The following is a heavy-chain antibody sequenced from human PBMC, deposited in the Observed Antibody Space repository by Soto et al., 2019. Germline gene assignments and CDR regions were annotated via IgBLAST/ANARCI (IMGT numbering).Heavy chain of an antibody. Sequence: GGSLRLSCAASGFTFSNYAMSWVRQAPGKGLEWVSSISGSDDSTYYADSVKGRFTISRDNSKNTLYLQMNSLGAEDTAVYYCAKDKAGAPGRYYYGMDFWGQGTTVTVSS. CDR3: AKDKAGAPGRYYYGMDF. CDR2: ISGSDDST. J-gene: IGHJ6*02. V-gene: IGHV3-23*01. D-gene: IGHD1-26*01. CDR1: GFTFSNYA.